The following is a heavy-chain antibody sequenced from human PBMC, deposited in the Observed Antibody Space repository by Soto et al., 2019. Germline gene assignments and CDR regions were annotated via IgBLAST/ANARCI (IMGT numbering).Heavy chain of an antibody. J-gene: IGHJ2*01. D-gene: IGHD3-16*02. CDR1: GGSISSGGYS. V-gene: IGHV4-30-2*01. Sequence: SETLSLTCAVSGGSISSGGYSWSWIRQPPGKGLEWIGYIYHSGSTYYNPSLKSRVTISVDRSKNQFSLKPSSVTAADTAVYYCARAKYDYVWGSYRPFYWYFDLWGRGTLVTVSS. CDR3: ARAKYDYVWGSYRPFYWYFDL. CDR2: IYHSGST.